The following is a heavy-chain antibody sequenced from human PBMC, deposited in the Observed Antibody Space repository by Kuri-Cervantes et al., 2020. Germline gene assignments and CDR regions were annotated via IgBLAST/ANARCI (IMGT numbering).Heavy chain of an antibody. Sequence: GGSLRLSCAASGFTFSDYYMSWIRQAPGKGLEWVAVIWYDGSNKYYADSVKGRFTISRDNSKNTLYLQMNSLRAEDTAVYYCARESTVGATTSFDYWGQGTLVTVSS. V-gene: IGHV3-33*08. J-gene: IGHJ4*02. D-gene: IGHD1-26*01. CDR1: GFTFSDYY. CDR3: ARESTVGATTSFDY. CDR2: IWYDGSNK.